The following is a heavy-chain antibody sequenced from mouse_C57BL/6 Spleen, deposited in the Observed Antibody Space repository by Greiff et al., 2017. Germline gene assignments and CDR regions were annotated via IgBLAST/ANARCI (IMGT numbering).Heavy chain of an antibody. D-gene: IGHD2-5*01. Sequence: QVQLQQPGPELVKPGASVKLSCKASGYTFTSYWLHWVKQRPGQGLEWIGNINPNNGGTNYNEKFKSKVTLTVDKSSSTAYMQLSSLTSEDSAVYYCARAIVTSYYAMDYWGQGTSVTVSS. J-gene: IGHJ4*01. CDR3: ARAIVTSYYAMDY. CDR2: INPNNGGT. V-gene: IGHV1-53*01. CDR1: GYTFTSYW.